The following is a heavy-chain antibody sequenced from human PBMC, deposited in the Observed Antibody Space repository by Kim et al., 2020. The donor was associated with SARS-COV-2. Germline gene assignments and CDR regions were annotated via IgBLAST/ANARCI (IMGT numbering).Heavy chain of an antibody. J-gene: IGHJ4*02. Sequence: SVKVSCKASGGTFSSYAISWVRQAPGQGLEWMGGIIPIFGTANYAQKFQGRVTITADESTSTAYMELSSLRSEDTAVYYCARLSPFKYCSSTSCYNGDYWGQGTLVTVSS. D-gene: IGHD2-2*02. CDR3: ARLSPFKYCSSTSCYNGDY. V-gene: IGHV1-69*13. CDR1: GGTFSSYA. CDR2: IIPIFGTA.